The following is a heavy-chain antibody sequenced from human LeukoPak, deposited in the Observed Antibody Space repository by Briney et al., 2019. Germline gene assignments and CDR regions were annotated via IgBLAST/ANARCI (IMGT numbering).Heavy chain of an antibody. D-gene: IGHD3-10*01. V-gene: IGHV4-39*07. J-gene: IGHJ3*02. CDR3: AREGVTMVRGVITGDAFDI. CDR1: GGSISSSSYY. CDR2: IYYSGST. Sequence: PSETLSLTCTISGGSISSSSYYWGWIRQPPGKGLEWIGSIYYSGSTYYNPSLKSRVTISVDTSKNQFSLKLSSVTAADTAVYYCAREGVTMVRGVITGDAFDIWGQGTMVTVSS.